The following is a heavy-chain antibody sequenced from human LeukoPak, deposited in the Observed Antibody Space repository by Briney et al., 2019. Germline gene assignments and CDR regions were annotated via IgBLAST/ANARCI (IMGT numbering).Heavy chain of an antibody. J-gene: IGHJ4*02. Sequence: XXSXYMXXXRQAPGQGLEWMGIINPSGGSTSYAQKFQGRVTMTRDTSTSTVYMELSSLRSEDTAVYYCAFLLGSRFDYWGQGTLVTVSS. CDR1: XXSXY. D-gene: IGHD1-26*01. V-gene: IGHV1-46*01. CDR2: INPSGGST. CDR3: AFLLGSRFDY.